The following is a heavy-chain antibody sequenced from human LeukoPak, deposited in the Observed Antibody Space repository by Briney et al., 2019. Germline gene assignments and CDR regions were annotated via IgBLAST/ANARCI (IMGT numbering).Heavy chain of an antibody. D-gene: IGHD5-18*01. CDR1: GGSFSGYY. CDR3: ARCGYSYGSYYFDY. V-gene: IGHV4-34*01. J-gene: IGHJ4*02. Sequence: SETLSLTCAVYGGSFSGYYWSWIRQPPGKGLEWLGEINHSGSTNYNPSLKSRVTISVDTSKNQFSLKLSSVTAADTAVYYCARCGYSYGSYYFDYWGQGTLVTVSS. CDR2: INHSGST.